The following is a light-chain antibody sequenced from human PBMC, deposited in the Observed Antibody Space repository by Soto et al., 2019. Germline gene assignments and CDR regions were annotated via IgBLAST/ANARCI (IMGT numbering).Light chain of an antibody. CDR2: DAS. CDR1: RSISDW. V-gene: IGKV1-5*01. Sequence: DIQMTQSPSSLSPSVGDRVTITCRASRSISDWLAWYQQKPGKAPELLIFDASNLKSGVSSRFSGSGSGTEFTLTISSLQPDDFATYYCQQYNSISLLTFGGGTKVDIK. CDR3: QQYNSISLLT. J-gene: IGKJ4*01.